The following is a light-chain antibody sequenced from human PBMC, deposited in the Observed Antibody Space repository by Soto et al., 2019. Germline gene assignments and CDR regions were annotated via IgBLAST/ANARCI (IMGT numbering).Light chain of an antibody. V-gene: IGLV1-44*01. Sequence: QSVLTQPPSASETPGQRVTISCSGGSSNIGSETVNWYQQVAGTAPKLLIYRDTRRPSGVPDRFSGSKSGTSASLAISGLQSEDETDYYCAAWDDILNGYVFGTGTKLTVL. CDR1: SSNIGSET. CDR3: AAWDDILNGYV. CDR2: RDT. J-gene: IGLJ1*01.